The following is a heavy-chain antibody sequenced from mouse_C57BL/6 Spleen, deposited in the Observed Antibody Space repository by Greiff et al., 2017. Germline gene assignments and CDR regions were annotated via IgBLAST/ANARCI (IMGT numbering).Heavy chain of an antibody. V-gene: IGHV5-17*01. Sequence: EVKLEESGGGLVKPGGSLKLSCAASGFTFSDYGMHWVRQAPEKGLEWVAYISSGSSTIYYADTVKGRFTISRDNAKNTLFLQMTSLRSEDTAMYYCARKRITTVVFDYWGQGTTLTVSS. J-gene: IGHJ2*01. CDR1: GFTFSDYG. CDR2: ISSGSSTI. CDR3: ARKRITTVVFDY. D-gene: IGHD1-1*01.